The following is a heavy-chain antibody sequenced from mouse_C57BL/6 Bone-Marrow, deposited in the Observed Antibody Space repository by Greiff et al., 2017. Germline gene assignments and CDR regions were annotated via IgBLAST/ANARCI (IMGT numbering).Heavy chain of an antibody. J-gene: IGHJ4*01. CDR1: GFTFSDYG. D-gene: IGHD2-5*01. CDR2: ISSGSSTI. Sequence: EVNLVESGGGLVKPGGSLKLSCAASGFTFSDYGMHWVRQAPEKGLEWVAYISSGSSTIYYADTVKGRFTISRDNAKNTLFLQMTSLRSEDTAMYYCARGSNYSAMDYWGQGTSVTVSS. V-gene: IGHV5-17*01. CDR3: ARGSNYSAMDY.